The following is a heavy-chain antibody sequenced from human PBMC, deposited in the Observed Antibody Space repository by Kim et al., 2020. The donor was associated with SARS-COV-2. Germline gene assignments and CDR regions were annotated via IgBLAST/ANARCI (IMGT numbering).Heavy chain of an antibody. V-gene: IGHV4-39*01. CDR2: IYYSGST. Sequence: SETLSLTCTVSGGSITSSSYYWGWIRQPPGKGLEWIGTIYYSGSTYYNSSLKSRVTISVDTSKNQFSLKLSSVTAADTAVYYCVRHSLRFLEWANWFDPWGQGTLVTVSS. CDR3: VRHSLRFLEWANWFDP. J-gene: IGHJ5*02. CDR1: GGSITSSSYY. D-gene: IGHD3-3*01.